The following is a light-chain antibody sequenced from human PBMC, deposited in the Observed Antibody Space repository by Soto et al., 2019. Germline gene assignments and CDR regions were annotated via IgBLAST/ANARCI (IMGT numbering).Light chain of an antibody. V-gene: IGKV1-39*01. CDR1: QSISSR. CDR3: HRSDSRVT. CDR2: AAS. Sequence: IEMTQSPSSLSASIGDRVTITCRASQSISSRFSWYQQKPGEAPKLLIYAASRLQRGVPSRFSGRGSGTDFNITISGRQPEAFAPYSCHRSDSRVTFGQGTKVEV. J-gene: IGKJ1*01.